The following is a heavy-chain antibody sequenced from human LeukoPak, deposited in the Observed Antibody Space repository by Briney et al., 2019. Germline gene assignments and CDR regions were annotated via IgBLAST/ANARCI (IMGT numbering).Heavy chain of an antibody. CDR1: GFTFSNAW. D-gene: IGHD3-9*01. CDR2: IKSKTDGGTT. V-gene: IGHV3-15*01. Sequence: GGSLRLSCAASGFTFSNAWMSWVRQAPGKGLEWVGRIKSKTDGGTTDYAAPGKGRFAISRDDSKNTLYLQMNSLKTEDTAVYYCTVLLRYFDWLFLNDAFDIWGQGTMVTVSS. J-gene: IGHJ3*02. CDR3: TVLLRYFDWLFLNDAFDI.